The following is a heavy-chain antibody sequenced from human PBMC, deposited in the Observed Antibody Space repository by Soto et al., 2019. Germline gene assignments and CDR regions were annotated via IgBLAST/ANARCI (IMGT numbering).Heavy chain of an antibody. J-gene: IGHJ4*02. CDR2: ISVSGDNI. D-gene: IGHD2-8*01. V-gene: IGHV3-21*01. CDR3: ARDLGLLKSMFDY. CDR1: GFSFNSFN. Sequence: PGGSLRLSCLASGFSFNSFNMNWIRRAPGRGLEWVASISVSGDNIYYGDSMQGRFTISRDNSERSVFLDLNSLRVEDTAVYYCARDLGLLKSMFDYWGQGTLVTVSS.